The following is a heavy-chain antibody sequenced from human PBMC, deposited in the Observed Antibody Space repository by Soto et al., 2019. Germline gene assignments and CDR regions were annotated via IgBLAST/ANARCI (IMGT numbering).Heavy chain of an antibody. D-gene: IGHD2-15*01. CDR3: ARSVSSWGYCSGGSCYYGMDV. Sequence: ASVKVSCKASGYTFTSYAMHWVRQAPGQRLEWMGWINAGNGNTKYSQKFQGRVTITRDTSASTAYMELSSLRSEDTAVYYCARSVSSWGYCSGGSCYYGMDVWGQGTTVTVSS. CDR2: INAGNGNT. V-gene: IGHV1-3*01. J-gene: IGHJ6*02. CDR1: GYTFTSYA.